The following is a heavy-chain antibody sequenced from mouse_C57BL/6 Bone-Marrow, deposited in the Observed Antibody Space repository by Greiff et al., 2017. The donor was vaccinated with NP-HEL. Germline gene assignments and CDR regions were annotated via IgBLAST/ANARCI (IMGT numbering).Heavy chain of an antibody. CDR3: ARDSITSYAMDY. V-gene: IGHV1-55*01. D-gene: IGHD1-2*01. CDR2: IYPGSGSN. J-gene: IGHJ4*01. Sequence: QVQLQQSGAELVKPGASVKMSCKASGYTFTSYWITWVKQRPGQGLEWIGAIYPGSGSNNYNEKFKSKATLTVDTSSSTAYMQLSSLTSEDSAVTYCARDSITSYAMDYWGQGTSVTVSS. CDR1: GYTFTSYW.